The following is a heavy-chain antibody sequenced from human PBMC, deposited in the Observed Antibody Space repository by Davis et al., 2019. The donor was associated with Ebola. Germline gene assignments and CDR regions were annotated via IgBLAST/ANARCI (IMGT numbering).Heavy chain of an antibody. CDR2: ILLGVSP. Sequence: MPSETLSLTCSISGDSISSGNFYWGWIRQPPGKGLEWLGSILLGVSPRYNPSLQSRVTISVDTSKNQFSLRLGAVTAADTGLYFCARHSRIGGRPDDYWGQGALVTVSS. D-gene: IGHD6-6*01. J-gene: IGHJ4*02. CDR1: GDSISSGNFY. CDR3: ARHSRIGGRPDDY. V-gene: IGHV4-39*01.